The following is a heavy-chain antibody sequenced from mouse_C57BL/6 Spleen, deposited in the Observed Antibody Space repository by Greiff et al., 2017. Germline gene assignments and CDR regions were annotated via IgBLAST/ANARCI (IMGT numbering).Heavy chain of an antibody. CDR2: IWSGGST. V-gene: IGHV2-2*01. CDR3: ARNGYDEDYYAMDY. Sequence: VHLVESGPGLVQPSQSLSITCTVSGFSLTSYGVHWVRQTPGKGLEWLGVIWSGGSTDYNAAFISRLSISKDNSKRQVFFKMNSLQADDTAIYYCARNGYDEDYYAMDYWGQGTSVTVSS. D-gene: IGHD2-2*01. CDR1: GFSLTSYG. J-gene: IGHJ4*01.